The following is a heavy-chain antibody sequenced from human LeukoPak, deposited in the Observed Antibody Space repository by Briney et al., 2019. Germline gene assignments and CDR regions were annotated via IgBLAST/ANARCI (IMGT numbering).Heavy chain of an antibody. J-gene: IGHJ3*02. Sequence: ASVKVSCKVSGYTLTELSMHWVRQAPGKGLECIGGFDPEDGETIYAQKFQGRVTMNEDTSPDTAYMELSSLRSEDTAVYYCATAGSTMRSFDIWGQGTMVTVSS. V-gene: IGHV1-24*01. CDR3: ATAGSTMRSFDI. CDR2: FDPEDGET. D-gene: IGHD3-22*01. CDR1: GYTLTELS.